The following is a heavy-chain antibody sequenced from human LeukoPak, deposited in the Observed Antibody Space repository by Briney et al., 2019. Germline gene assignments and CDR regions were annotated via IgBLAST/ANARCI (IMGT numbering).Heavy chain of an antibody. J-gene: IGHJ4*02. CDR1: GFTFSNYA. CDR2: ISYDGSNK. D-gene: IGHD3-3*01. CDR3: ARGNVFWSGYPLPY. Sequence: GGSLRLSCAASGFTFSNYAMHWVRQAPGKGLEWVAVISYDGSNKYYADSVKGRFTISRDNSKNTLYLQMNSLRAEDTAVYYCARGNVFWSGYPLPYWGQGTLVTVSS. V-gene: IGHV3-30-3*01.